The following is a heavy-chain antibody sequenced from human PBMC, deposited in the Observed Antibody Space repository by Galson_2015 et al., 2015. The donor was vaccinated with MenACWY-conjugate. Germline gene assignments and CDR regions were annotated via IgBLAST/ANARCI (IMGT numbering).Heavy chain of an antibody. CDR3: AKAESDITIFEDAFDI. CDR1: RFTFSNYA. Sequence: SLRLSCAASRFTFSNYAMSWVRQAPGKGLEWVSGISGNGYSTYYAESVKGRFTISRDNSKNTLYLQMKSLRAEDTAVYYCAKAESDITIFEDAFDIWGQGTMVTVSS. V-gene: IGHV3-23*01. D-gene: IGHD3-3*01. CDR2: ISGNGYST. J-gene: IGHJ3*02.